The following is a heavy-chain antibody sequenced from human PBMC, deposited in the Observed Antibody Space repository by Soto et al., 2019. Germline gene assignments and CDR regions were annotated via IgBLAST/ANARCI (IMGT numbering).Heavy chain of an antibody. CDR1: GFTVSSNY. CDR2: IYSGGST. J-gene: IGHJ3*02. V-gene: IGHV3-53*04. D-gene: IGHD3-3*01. CDR3: AREVGSTILSPSDAFDI. Sequence: GGSLRLSCAASGFTVSSNYMSWVRQAPGKGLEWVSVIYSGGSTYYADSVKGRFTISRHNSKNTLYLQMNSLRAEDTAVYYCAREVGSTILSPSDAFDIWGQGTMVTVSS.